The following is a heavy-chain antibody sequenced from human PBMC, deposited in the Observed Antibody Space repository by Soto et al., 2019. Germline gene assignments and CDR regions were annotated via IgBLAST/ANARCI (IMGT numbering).Heavy chain of an antibody. CDR2: VYNSGST. Sequence: PSETLSLTCTVSGGSISSNYWTWIRQPPGKGLEWIGYVYNSGSTNYNPSLKSRVTISEDTSKSQFSLKVNSMTAADTAVYYCARYRREAVAGYTLGNWGQGILVTV. V-gene: IGHV4-59*01. CDR1: GGSISSNY. D-gene: IGHD6-13*01. CDR3: ARYRREAVAGYTLGN. J-gene: IGHJ4*02.